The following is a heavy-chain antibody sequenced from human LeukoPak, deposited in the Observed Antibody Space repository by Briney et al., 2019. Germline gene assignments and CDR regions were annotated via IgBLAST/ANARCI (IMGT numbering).Heavy chain of an antibody. J-gene: IGHJ4*02. D-gene: IGHD5-18*01. V-gene: IGHV3-74*01. CDR3: AKGYNYAYEY. CDR2: TNSDGSRT. Sequence: GGSLRLSCTASGFTFSSYWMHWVRQAPGKGLVWVSHTNSDGSRTSYADSVKGRFTISRDNAKNTLYLQMNSLRPEDTAVYYCAKGYNYAYEYWGQGTLVTVSS. CDR1: GFTFSSYW.